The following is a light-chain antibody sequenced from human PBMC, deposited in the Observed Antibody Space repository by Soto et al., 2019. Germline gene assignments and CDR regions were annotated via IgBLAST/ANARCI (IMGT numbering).Light chain of an antibody. V-gene: IGKV3-20*01. CDR3: QQYGSSPRT. J-gene: IGKJ2*01. CDR1: QSVSSSY. CDR2: GAS. Sequence: EIILTQSPGTLSLSPGERATLSCRASQSVSSSYLAWYQQKPGQAPRLLIYGASSRATGIPDRFSGSGSGTDVTLTIRRLEPEDFAVYSCQQYGSSPRTFGQGTKLEIK.